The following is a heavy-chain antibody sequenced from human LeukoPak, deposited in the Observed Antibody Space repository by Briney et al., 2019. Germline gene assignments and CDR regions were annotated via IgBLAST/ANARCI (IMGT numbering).Heavy chain of an antibody. D-gene: IGHD3-9*01. CDR1: GFSFSSDW. CDR2: INQDGSKK. CDR3: ARDPDILTGVAYDF. J-gene: IGHJ3*01. Sequence: QTGGSLRLSCAASGFSFSSDWVNWVRQAPGKGLEWVANINQDGSKKYYVDSVKGRFTISRDNAKNSLYLQMNSLRAEDTAVYYCARDPDILTGVAYDFWGQGTMVTVSS. V-gene: IGHV3-7*05.